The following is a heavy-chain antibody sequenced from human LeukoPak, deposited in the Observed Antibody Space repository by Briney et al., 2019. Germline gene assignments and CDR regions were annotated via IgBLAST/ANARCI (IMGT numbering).Heavy chain of an antibody. CDR3: ARAGYYYDSSGHYAFDY. D-gene: IGHD3-22*01. J-gene: IGHJ4*02. CDR1: GYTLTELS. Sequence: SVKVSCKVSGYTLTELSMHWVRQAPGQGLEWMGGIIPIFGTANYAQKFQGRVTITADESTSTAYMELSSLRSEDTAVYYCARAGYYYDSSGHYAFDYWGQGTLVTVSS. CDR2: IIPIFGTA. V-gene: IGHV1-69*13.